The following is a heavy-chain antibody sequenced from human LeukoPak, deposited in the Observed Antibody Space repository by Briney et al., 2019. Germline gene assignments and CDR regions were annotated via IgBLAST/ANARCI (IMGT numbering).Heavy chain of an antibody. CDR3: AKRGVVIRVILVGFHKEAYYFDS. V-gene: IGHV3-23*01. CDR1: GITLSNYG. Sequence: TGGSLRLSCAVSGITLSNYGMSWGRQARGKGLEWVAGISDRGSRTNYADSVKGRFTISTDHPKNTLYLQMNSLRAEDTAVYFCAKRGVVIRVILVGFHKEAYYFDSWGQGALVTVSS. D-gene: IGHD3-22*01. J-gene: IGHJ4*02. CDR2: ISDRGSRT.